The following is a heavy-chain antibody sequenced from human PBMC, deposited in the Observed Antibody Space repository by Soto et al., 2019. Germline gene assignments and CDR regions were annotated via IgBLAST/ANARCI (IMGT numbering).Heavy chain of an antibody. Sequence: EVQLVDSGGGLVQPGGSLRLSCAPSGFTFSDHTVDWVRQAPGKGLEWVGRARDRGASYTTEYAASVKGRFTISRNDSKNSLYLNMNSLKNEATAVYYCAVDTVGTGSYWGQGILVTVSS. CDR1: GFTFSDHT. J-gene: IGHJ4*02. V-gene: IGHV3-72*01. CDR2: ARDRGASYTT. D-gene: IGHD5-12*01. CDR3: AVDTVGTGSY.